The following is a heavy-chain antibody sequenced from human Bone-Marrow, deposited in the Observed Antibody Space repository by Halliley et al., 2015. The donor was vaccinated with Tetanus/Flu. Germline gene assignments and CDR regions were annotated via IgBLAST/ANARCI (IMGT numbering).Heavy chain of an antibody. CDR2: ISSSSSYI. Sequence: SLRLSCAASGFTFSSYTMNWVRQVPGKGLEWVSSISSSSSYIYYADSVKGRFTISRDNAKNSLYLQMNSLRAEDTALYYCARRYYDTSGYPFEIWGQGTVVTVSS. D-gene: IGHD3-22*01. V-gene: IGHV3-21*01. CDR1: GFTFSSYT. CDR3: ARRYYDTSGYPFEI. J-gene: IGHJ3*02.